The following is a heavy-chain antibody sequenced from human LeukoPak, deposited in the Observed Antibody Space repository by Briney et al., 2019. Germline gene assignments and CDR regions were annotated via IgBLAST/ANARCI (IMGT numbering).Heavy chain of an antibody. V-gene: IGHV4-59*01. CDR3: ARVRRSGSPNFERYYYYGMDV. D-gene: IGHD6-25*01. Sequence: SETLSLTCTVSGGAISSYYWSWIRQPPGKGLEWIGDIYYSGSTNYNPSLKSRVTISVDTSKNQFSLKLSSVTAADTAVYYCARVRRSGSPNFERYYYYGMDVWGQGTTVTVSS. CDR1: GGAISSYY. J-gene: IGHJ6*02. CDR2: IYYSGST.